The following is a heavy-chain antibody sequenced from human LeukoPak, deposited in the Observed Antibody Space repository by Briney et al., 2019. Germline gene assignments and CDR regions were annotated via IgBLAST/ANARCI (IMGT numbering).Heavy chain of an antibody. J-gene: IGHJ5*02. Sequence: GGSLKISFKGSGYSFTSYWIGWVRPMPGKGVGWMGIIYPGDSDTRYSPSFQGQVTISADKSISTAYLQWSSLKASDTAMYYCARRVAAAGTNWFDPWGQGTLVTVSS. CDR2: IYPGDSDT. CDR3: ARRVAAAGTNWFDP. D-gene: IGHD6-13*01. CDR1: GYSFTSYW. V-gene: IGHV5-51*01.